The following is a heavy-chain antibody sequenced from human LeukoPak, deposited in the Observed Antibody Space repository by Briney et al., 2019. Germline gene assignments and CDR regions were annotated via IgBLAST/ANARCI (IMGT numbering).Heavy chain of an antibody. J-gene: IGHJ6*02. CDR1: GYTLTELS. CDR3: ASGTTIGTVADYYYGMDV. D-gene: IGHD1-1*01. Sequence: ASVKVSCKVSGYTLTELSMHWVRQAPGKGLEWMGGFDPEDGETIYAQKFQGRVTMTEDTSTDTAYMELSSLRSEDTAVYYCASGTTIGTVADYYYGMDVWGQGTTVTVSS. CDR2: FDPEDGET. V-gene: IGHV1-24*01.